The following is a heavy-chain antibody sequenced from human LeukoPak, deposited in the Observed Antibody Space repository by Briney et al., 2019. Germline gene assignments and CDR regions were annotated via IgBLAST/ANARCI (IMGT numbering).Heavy chain of an antibody. J-gene: IGHJ4*02. D-gene: IGHD3-22*01. Sequence: KPSQTLSLTCTVSGGSISSGGYYWSWIRQHPGKGLEWIGYIYYSGSTYYNPSLKSRVTISVDTPKNQFSPKLSSVTAADTAVYYCARGASGYYSTGFDYWGQGTLVTVSS. CDR1: GGSISSGGYY. CDR2: IYYSGST. V-gene: IGHV4-31*03. CDR3: ARGASGYYSTGFDY.